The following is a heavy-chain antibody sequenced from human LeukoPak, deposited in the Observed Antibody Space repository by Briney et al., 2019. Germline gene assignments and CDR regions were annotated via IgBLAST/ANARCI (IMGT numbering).Heavy chain of an antibody. V-gene: IGHV3-48*04. J-gene: IGHJ4*02. CDR2: ISSASYNI. CDR1: GFNFNSYS. D-gene: IGHD6-19*01. Sequence: GGSLRLSCAASGFNFNSYSMYWVRQAPGKGLEWVSYISSASYNIYYADSVKGRFTITRDNARNSLYLQMNSLRAEESAVYYCGKDQGVAGYVIGYWGQGTLVTVSS. CDR3: GKDQGVAGYVIGY.